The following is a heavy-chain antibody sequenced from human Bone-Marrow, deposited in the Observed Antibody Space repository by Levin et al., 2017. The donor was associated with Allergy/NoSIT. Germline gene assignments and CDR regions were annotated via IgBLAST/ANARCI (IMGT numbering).Heavy chain of an antibody. CDR3: ARGRDIVVVPAANNWFDP. CDR2: ISSSGSTI. J-gene: IGHJ5*02. V-gene: IGHV3-48*03. CDR1: GFTFSSYE. Sequence: GESLKISCAASGFTFSSYEMNWVRQAPGKGLEWVSYISSSGSTIYYADSVKGRFTISRDNAKNSLYLQMNSLRAEDTAVYYCARGRDIVVVPAANNWFDPWGQGTLVTVSS. D-gene: IGHD2-2*01.